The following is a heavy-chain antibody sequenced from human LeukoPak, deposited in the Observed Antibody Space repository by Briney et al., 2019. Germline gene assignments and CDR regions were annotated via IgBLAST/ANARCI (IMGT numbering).Heavy chain of an antibody. D-gene: IGHD5/OR15-5a*01. CDR1: GDSISNHIYY. J-gene: IGHJ3*02. Sequence: PSETLSLTCAVSGDSISNHIYYWDWIRQTPGKGLEWIGAVFYTGNAYYNLSLKSRVTISVDTSDNRFSLHLSSVNAADTAIYYCARLRALSGHRGAFDIWGQGTLVTASS. CDR3: ARLRALSGHRGAFDI. CDR2: VFYTGNA. V-gene: IGHV4-39*01.